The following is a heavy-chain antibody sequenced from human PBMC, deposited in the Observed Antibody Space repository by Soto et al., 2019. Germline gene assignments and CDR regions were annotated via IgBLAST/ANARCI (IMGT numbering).Heavy chain of an antibody. Sequence: PSETLSLTCAVYGGSFSGYYWSWIRQPPGKGLEWIGEINHSGSTNYNPSLKSRVTISVDTSKNQFSLKLSSVTAADTAVYYCARGRRLGSSWYNYYYYYGMDVWGQGTTVTVSS. V-gene: IGHV4-34*01. J-gene: IGHJ6*02. CDR2: INHSGST. CDR3: ARGRRLGSSWYNYYYYYGMDV. D-gene: IGHD6-13*01. CDR1: GGSFSGYY.